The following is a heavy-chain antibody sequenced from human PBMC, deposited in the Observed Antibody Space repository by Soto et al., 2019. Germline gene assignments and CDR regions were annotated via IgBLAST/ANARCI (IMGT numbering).Heavy chain of an antibody. CDR3: ANHGGFDF. D-gene: IGHD4-17*01. CDR1: GFTFSSSG. V-gene: IGHV3-23*01. CDR2: ISIRGDYR. Sequence: EGQLLQSGGGLVRPGESLRLSCAASGFTFSSSGMSWVRQAPGKGLEWVSSISIRGDYRYYADSVKGRFTISRDNSKNTLYLQMSSLTAEDTALYYGANHGGFDFWGQGTMVAVSS. J-gene: IGHJ3*01.